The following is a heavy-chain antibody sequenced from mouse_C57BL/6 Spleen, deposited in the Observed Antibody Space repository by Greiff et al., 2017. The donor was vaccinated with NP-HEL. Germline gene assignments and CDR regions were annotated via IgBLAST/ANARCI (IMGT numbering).Heavy chain of an antibody. J-gene: IGHJ2*01. CDR2: INYDGSST. CDR1: GFTFSDYY. Sequence: DVKLVESEGGLVQPGSSMKLSCTASGFTFSDYYMAWVRQVPEKGLEWVANINYDGSSTYYLDSLKSRFIISRDNAKSILYLQMSSLKSEDTATYYCAREGYDGYYFDYWGQGTTLTVSS. V-gene: IGHV5-16*01. CDR3: AREGYDGYYFDY. D-gene: IGHD2-3*01.